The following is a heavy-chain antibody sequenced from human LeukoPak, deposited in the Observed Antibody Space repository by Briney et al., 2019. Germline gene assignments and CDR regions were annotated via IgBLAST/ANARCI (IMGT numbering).Heavy chain of an antibody. J-gene: IGHJ4*02. CDR3: AKDKFFLAAADRGTYDY. CDR1: GFTFDDYG. D-gene: IGHD6-13*01. V-gene: IGHV3-9*01. CDR2: ISWNSGSI. Sequence: PGGSLRLSCAASGFTFDDYGMHWVRQAPGKGLEWVSGISWNSGSIDYADSVRGRFTISRDNAENSLYLQMNSLRVEDTALYYCAKDKFFLAAADRGTYDYWGQGILVTVSS.